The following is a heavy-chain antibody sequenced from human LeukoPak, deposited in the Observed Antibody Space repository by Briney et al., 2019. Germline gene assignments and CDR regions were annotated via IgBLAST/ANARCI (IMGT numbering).Heavy chain of an antibody. V-gene: IGHV4-59*01. J-gene: IGHJ4*02. Sequence: SETLSLTRTVSGGSISSYYWTWIRQPPGKGLERIGAFYHTGSTNFNPSLKSRITISLDTSKNQFSLKLSSVTAAETAVYYCARIFGDYVDYWGQGTLVTVSS. CDR1: GGSISSYY. D-gene: IGHD3-10*01. CDR3: ARIFGDYVDY. CDR2: FYHTGST.